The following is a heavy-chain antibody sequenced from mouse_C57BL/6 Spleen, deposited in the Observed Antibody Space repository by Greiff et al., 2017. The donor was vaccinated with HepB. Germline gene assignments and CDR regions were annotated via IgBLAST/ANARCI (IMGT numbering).Heavy chain of an antibody. J-gene: IGHJ3*01. Sequence: EVQLQQSGAELVRPGASVKLSCTASGFNIKDYYMHWVKQRPEQGLEWIGRIDPEDGDTEYAPKFQGQATMTADTSSNTAYLQLSSLTSEDTAVYYCTTEGNYDYDVGFAYWGQGTLVTVSA. D-gene: IGHD2-4*01. CDR3: TTEGNYDYDVGFAY. V-gene: IGHV14-1*01. CDR2: IDPEDGDT. CDR1: GFNIKDYY.